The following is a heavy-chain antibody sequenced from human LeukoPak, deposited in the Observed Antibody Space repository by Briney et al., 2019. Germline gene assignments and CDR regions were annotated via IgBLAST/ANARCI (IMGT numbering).Heavy chain of an antibody. CDR2: IYRGGST. Sequence: GGSLRLSCAASGFNFSNNYMSWVRQAPGKGLEWVSVIYRGGSTHYADSVKGRFTMSRDNSKNTVYLQMDSLRAEDTAVYYCARDRGAAAGNWGQGTLVTVSS. CDR3: ARDRGAAAGN. J-gene: IGHJ4*02. V-gene: IGHV3-53*01. CDR1: GFNFSNNY. D-gene: IGHD6-13*01.